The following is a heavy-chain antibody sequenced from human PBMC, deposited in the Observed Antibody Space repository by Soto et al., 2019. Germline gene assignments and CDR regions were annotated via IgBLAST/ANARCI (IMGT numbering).Heavy chain of an antibody. D-gene: IGHD6-19*01. CDR2: ISGSGGST. V-gene: IGHV3-23*01. J-gene: IGHJ5*02. Sequence: GGSLRLSCAASGFTFSSFAMSWVRQAPGKGLEWVSFISGSGGSTYYADSVKGRFTISRDNSKNTLYLQMNSLRAEDTALYYCAKGQYISVWKTWFDPWGQGTLVTVSS. CDR1: GFTFSSFA. CDR3: AKGQYISVWKTWFDP.